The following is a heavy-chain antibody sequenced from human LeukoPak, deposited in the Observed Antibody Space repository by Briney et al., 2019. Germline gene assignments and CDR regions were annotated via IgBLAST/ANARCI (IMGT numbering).Heavy chain of an antibody. CDR3: ARDEGQTTVVYFDY. CDR1: GFTFSSYG. J-gene: IGHJ4*02. D-gene: IGHD4-23*01. CDR2: IWYDGSNK. Sequence: GRSVRLSCAASGFTFSSYGMHWVRQAPGKGLEWVAVIWYDGSNKYYADSVKGRLTISRDNSKNTLYLQMNSLRAEDTAVYYCARDEGQTTVVYFDYWGQGTLVTVSS. V-gene: IGHV3-33*01.